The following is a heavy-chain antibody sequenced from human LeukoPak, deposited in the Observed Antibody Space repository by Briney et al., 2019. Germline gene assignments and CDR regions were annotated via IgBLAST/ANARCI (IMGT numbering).Heavy chain of an antibody. CDR1: GVSITTYY. J-gene: IGHJ6*02. V-gene: IGHV4-59*01. CDR2: IYYSGGT. CDR3: ARGVDYYDSSGMKAYYYYGMDV. Sequence: ETLSLTCSVSGVSITTYYWSWIRQPPGKGLEWIGYIYYSGGTNYNPSLSSRVAISIDTSRNQFSLKLSSVTAADTAVYYCARGVDYYDSSGMKAYYYYGMDVWGQGTTVTVSS. D-gene: IGHD3-22*01.